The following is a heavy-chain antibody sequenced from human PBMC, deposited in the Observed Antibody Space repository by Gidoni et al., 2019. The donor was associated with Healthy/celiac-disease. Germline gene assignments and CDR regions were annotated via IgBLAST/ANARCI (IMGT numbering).Heavy chain of an antibody. Sequence: QITLKESGPTLVKPTQTLTLTCPFSGFSLSTSGVGVGWIRQPPGKALELLALIYWDDDKRYSPSLKSRLTITKDTSKNQVVLTMTNMDPVDTATYYCAHRPAPPRYSSGWDLEFDPWGQGTLVTVSS. J-gene: IGHJ5*02. D-gene: IGHD6-19*01. CDR2: IYWDDDK. CDR1: GFSLSTSGVG. V-gene: IGHV2-5*02. CDR3: AHRPAPPRYSSGWDLEFDP.